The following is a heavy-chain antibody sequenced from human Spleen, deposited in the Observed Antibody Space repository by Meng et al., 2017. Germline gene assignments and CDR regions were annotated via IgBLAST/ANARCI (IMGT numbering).Heavy chain of an antibody. Sequence: GQLVRPGAEGKKPGSLVKASCKASGGTFTTYAISWVRQAPGQGLEWMGGIIRIFGTADYAQRFQGRVTMTGDTSISTAYMELSGLRSDDTAMYYCARDGYLDCASTSCFDYWGQGTLVTVSS. CDR2: IIRIFGTA. CDR3: ARDGYLDCASTSCFDY. D-gene: IGHD2-2*01. J-gene: IGHJ4*02. CDR1: GGTFTTYA. V-gene: IGHV1-69*06.